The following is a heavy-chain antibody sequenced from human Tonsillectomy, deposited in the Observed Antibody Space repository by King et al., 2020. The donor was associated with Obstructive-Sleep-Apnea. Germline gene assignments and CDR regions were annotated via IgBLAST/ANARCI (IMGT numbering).Heavy chain of an antibody. CDR1: GYTFTTYG. V-gene: IGHV1-18*04. CDR3: ARDSVDTTMDLNFDY. D-gene: IGHD5-18*01. Sequence: QLVQSGAEVKKPGASLKVSCKASGYTFTTYGISWVRQAPGQGLEWMGWISAYNGNTNYAQKLQHRVTMTTDTPTTTAYMELRSLRSDDTAVYYCARDSVDTTMDLNFDYWGQGTLVTVSS. J-gene: IGHJ4*02. CDR2: ISAYNGNT.